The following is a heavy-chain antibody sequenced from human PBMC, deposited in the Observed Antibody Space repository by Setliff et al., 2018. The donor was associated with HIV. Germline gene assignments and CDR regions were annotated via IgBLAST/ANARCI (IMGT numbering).Heavy chain of an antibody. V-gene: IGHV3-7*03. CDR1: GFPFTGYR. J-gene: IGHJ4*02. Sequence: GGSLRLSCAASGFPFTGYRMSWVRQAPGKTLEWVANINQDGSEKYYVDSVKGRFTISRDNAKKSLYLQMNSLRVEDTAVYYCARDQGVYCSGGSCHFDYWGQGTLVTVSS. D-gene: IGHD2-15*01. CDR2: INQDGSEK. CDR3: ARDQGVYCSGGSCHFDY.